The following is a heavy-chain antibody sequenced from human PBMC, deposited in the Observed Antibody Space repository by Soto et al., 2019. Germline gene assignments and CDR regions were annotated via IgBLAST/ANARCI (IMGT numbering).Heavy chain of an antibody. V-gene: IGHV4-39*07. CDR1: GGSISSSSYY. D-gene: IGHD3-3*01. CDR2: IYYSGST. CDR3: ARGHLWLED. Sequence: SDTLSLTCTVSGGSISSSSYYWGWIRQPPGKGQEYIGYIYYSGSTYYNPSLKSRVTVTLDSSKNQFSLKLTSVTAADTAIYYCARGHLWLEDWSQGTLVTVSS. J-gene: IGHJ4*02.